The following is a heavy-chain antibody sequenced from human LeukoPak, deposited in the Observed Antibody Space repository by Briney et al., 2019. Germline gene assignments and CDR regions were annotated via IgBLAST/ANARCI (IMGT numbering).Heavy chain of an antibody. J-gene: IGHJ4*02. V-gene: IGHV4-39*01. CDR3: ARRPGEYGGNDFDY. CDR2: IYYRGST. D-gene: IGHD4/OR15-4a*01. CDR1: AGSINSRSDY. Sequence: SETMSLTSTVSAGSINSRSDYWDWIRHPPGKGLEWIGRIYYRGSTHYNPSLKGRVTRSIDTAKNQFSLRLSSVTAADTAVYYCARRPGEYGGNDFDYWGQGTLVTVSS.